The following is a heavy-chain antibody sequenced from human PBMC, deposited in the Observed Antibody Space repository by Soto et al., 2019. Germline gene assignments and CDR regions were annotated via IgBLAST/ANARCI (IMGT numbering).Heavy chain of an antibody. J-gene: IGHJ6*03. Sequence: GGSLRLSCAASGFTFSSYWMHWVRQAPGKGLVWVSRINSDGSSTSYADSVKGRFTISRDNAKNTLYLQMNSLRAEDTAVYYCARDPVGYSYVYIYMDVWGKGTTVTVSS. V-gene: IGHV3-74*01. D-gene: IGHD5-18*01. CDR2: INSDGSST. CDR1: GFTFSSYW. CDR3: ARDPVGYSYVYIYMDV.